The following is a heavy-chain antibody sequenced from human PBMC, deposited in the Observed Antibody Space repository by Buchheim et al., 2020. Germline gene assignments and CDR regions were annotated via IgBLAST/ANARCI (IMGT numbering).Heavy chain of an antibody. CDR1: GFIFSSFA. CDR3: AKDREGHIVVVEFYFDY. V-gene: IGHV3-23*01. D-gene: IGHD2-15*01. CDR2: ISGSGGTA. Sequence: EVQLLESGGGLVQPGGSLTLSCGASGFIFSSFAMSWVRQAPGKGLEWVSSISGSGGTAYYSDSVRGRFTISRDHSNNTVYLQMNSLRAADTAVYYCAKDREGHIVVVEFYFDYWGQGTL. J-gene: IGHJ4*02.